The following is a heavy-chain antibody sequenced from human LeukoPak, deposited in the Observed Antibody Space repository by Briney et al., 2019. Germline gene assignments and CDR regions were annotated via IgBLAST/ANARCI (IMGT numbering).Heavy chain of an antibody. V-gene: IGHV4-59*08. CDR1: GGSISGYY. D-gene: IGHD3-22*01. CDR2: ILSSGST. Sequence: SETLSLTCTVSGGSISGYYWSWIRQPPGKGLEWIGYILSSGSTNYNPSLKSRVTISEGTSVNQFSLKLSSVTAADTAVYYCARHYYDRSDSYSFDYWGQGTLVTVSS. J-gene: IGHJ4*02. CDR3: ARHYYDRSDSYSFDY.